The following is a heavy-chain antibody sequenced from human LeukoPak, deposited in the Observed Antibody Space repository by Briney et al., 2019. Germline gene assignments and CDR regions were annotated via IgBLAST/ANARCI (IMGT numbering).Heavy chain of an antibody. V-gene: IGHV4-39*01. CDR3: ARLRGSYYFDY. J-gene: IGHJ4*02. D-gene: IGHD1-26*01. Sequence: PSETLSLTCTVSGGSISSSIYYWGWIRQPPGKGLEWIGSIYYSGSTYYNPSLKSRVTISVDTSKNQFSLKLSSVTAADTAVYYCARLRGSYYFDYWGQGTLVTVSS. CDR2: IYYSGST. CDR1: GGSISSSIYY.